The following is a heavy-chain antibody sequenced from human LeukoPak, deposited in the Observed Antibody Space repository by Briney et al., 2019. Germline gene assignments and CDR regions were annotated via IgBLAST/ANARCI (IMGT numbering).Heavy chain of an antibody. V-gene: IGHV1-8*01. Sequence: ASVKVSCKASGYSFTSYDINWVRQATGQGLEWMGWMNPDSGNTGYAQKFQGRVTMTRDTSISTAYMELSSPRSDDTAVYYCAKSTMGTRRINDLWGRGTLVTVSS. CDR2: MNPDSGNT. J-gene: IGHJ5*02. CDR3: AKSTMGTRRINDL. D-gene: IGHD3-10*01. CDR1: GYSFTSYD.